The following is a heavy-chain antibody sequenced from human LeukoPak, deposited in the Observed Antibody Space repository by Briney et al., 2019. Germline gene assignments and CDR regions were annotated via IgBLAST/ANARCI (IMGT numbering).Heavy chain of an antibody. V-gene: IGHV3-21*01. CDR1: GFTFSSYS. Sequence: PGGSLRLSCAASGFTFSSYSMNWVRQAPGKGLEWVSSISSSSSYIYYADSVKGRFTISRDNAKNSLYLQMNSLRAEDTAVYYCARDRHIVVVTAIQSAAFDIWGQGTMVTVSS. J-gene: IGHJ3*02. D-gene: IGHD2-21*02. CDR2: ISSSSSYI. CDR3: ARDRHIVVVTAIQSAAFDI.